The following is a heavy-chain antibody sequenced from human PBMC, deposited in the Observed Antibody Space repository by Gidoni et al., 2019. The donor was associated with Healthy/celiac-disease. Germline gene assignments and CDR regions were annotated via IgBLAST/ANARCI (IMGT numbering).Heavy chain of an antibody. CDR2: INPSGGST. CDR1: GYTFTSYY. J-gene: IGHJ4*02. CDR3: ARDRAAAAGKGGYYFDY. Sequence: QVQLVQSGAEVKKPGASVTVSCKASGYTFTSYYMHWVRQAPGQGLEWMGIINPSGGSTSYAQKFQGRVTMTRDTSTSTVYMELSSLRSEDTAVYYCARDRAAAAGKGGYYFDYWGQGTLVTVSS. D-gene: IGHD6-13*01. V-gene: IGHV1-46*03.